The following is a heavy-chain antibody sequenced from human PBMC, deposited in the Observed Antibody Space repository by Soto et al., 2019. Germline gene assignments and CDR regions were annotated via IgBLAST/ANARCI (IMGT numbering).Heavy chain of an antibody. Sequence: GASVKVSCKASGYTFTSYYMHWVRQAPGQGLEWMGIINPSGGSTSYAQKFQGRVTMTRDTSTSTVYMELSSLRSEDTAVYYCARDIAFNYAGYSGIDYWGQGTLVTVSS. V-gene: IGHV1-46*01. D-gene: IGHD3-9*01. J-gene: IGHJ4*02. CDR2: INPSGGST. CDR1: GYTFTSYY. CDR3: ARDIAFNYAGYSGIDY.